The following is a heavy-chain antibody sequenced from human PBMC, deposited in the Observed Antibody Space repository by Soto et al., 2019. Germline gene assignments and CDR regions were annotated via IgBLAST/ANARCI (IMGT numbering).Heavy chain of an antibody. CDR3: ARDLEAYMIVVDIFDY. D-gene: IGHD3-22*01. V-gene: IGHV3-11*01. J-gene: IGHJ4*02. Sequence: QVQLVESGGGLVKPGVSLRLPCAASGFTFSDYYMSWIRQAPGKGLEWVSYISSSGSTIYYADSVKGRFTISRDNAQNSLYLQMNSLRAEDTAVYYCARDLEAYMIVVDIFDYWGQGTLVTVSS. CDR2: ISSSGSTI. CDR1: GFTFSDYY.